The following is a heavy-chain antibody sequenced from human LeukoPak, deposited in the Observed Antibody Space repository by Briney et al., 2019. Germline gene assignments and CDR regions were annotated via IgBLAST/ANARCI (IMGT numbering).Heavy chain of an antibody. J-gene: IGHJ5*02. D-gene: IGHD2-15*01. V-gene: IGHV5-51*01. CDR2: IYPGDSDT. Sequence: GESLKISCKGSGYSFTSYWIGWVRQMPGKGLEWMGIIYPGDSDTRYSPSFQGQVTISADKSISTAYMELSRLRSDDTAVYYCARPSLPCCSGGSKNWFDPWGQGTLVTVSS. CDR1: GYSFTSYW. CDR3: ARPSLPCCSGGSKNWFDP.